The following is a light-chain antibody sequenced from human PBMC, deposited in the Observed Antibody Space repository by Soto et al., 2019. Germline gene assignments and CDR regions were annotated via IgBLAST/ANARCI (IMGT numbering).Light chain of an antibody. Sequence: QSVLTQPASASGSPGQSITISCTGTSSDVGGYNYVSWYQQYPGKVPKVMIYEVSNRPSGVSNRFSGSKSGNTASLTISGVQAEDEADYYCSSYTGSTYVFGTGTKVTVL. CDR1: SSDVGGYNY. V-gene: IGLV2-14*01. CDR3: SSYTGSTYV. CDR2: EVS. J-gene: IGLJ1*01.